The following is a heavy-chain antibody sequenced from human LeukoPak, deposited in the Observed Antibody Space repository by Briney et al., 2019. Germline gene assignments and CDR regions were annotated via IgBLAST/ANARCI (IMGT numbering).Heavy chain of an antibody. J-gene: IGHJ4*02. D-gene: IGHD1-14*01. CDR1: RCTFTSFG. V-gene: IGHV1-2*02. CDR3: ARSPDALQNREEYYFDY. CDR2: INPNSGGT. Sequence: ASVKVSCKGTRCTFTSFGINWVRQAPGQGVEWMGWINPNSGGTNYAQKFQGRVTMTRDTSISTAYMELRSLTSEDTAVYYCARSPDALQNREEYYFDYWGQGTLVTVSS.